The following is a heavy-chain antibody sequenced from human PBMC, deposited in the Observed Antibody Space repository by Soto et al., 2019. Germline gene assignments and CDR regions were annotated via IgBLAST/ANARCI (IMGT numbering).Heavy chain of an antibody. Sequence: SVKVSCKASGGTFSSDAVSWVRQAPGQGLEWMGGLIPILGTTHYAQKFQGRVTITADESTNTAYMELSSLRSDDTAVYYCARASGYVSGWYHDYWGQGXRGTV. V-gene: IGHV1-69*13. CDR3: ARASGYVSGWYHDY. CDR1: GGTFSSDA. D-gene: IGHD6-19*01. CDR2: LIPILGTT. J-gene: IGHJ4*02.